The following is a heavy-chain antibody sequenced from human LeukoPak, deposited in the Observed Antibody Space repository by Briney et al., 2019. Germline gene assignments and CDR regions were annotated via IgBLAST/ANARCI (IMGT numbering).Heavy chain of an antibody. Sequence: SETLSLTCSVSGGSIRSYYWSWIRQPPGKGLEWIGHIYYSGSTDYKPSLKSRVTILVDTSKNQFSLNMDSVTAADTAMYYCARGRGGTYNPYFDSWGQGTLVTVSS. CDR2: IYYSGST. J-gene: IGHJ4*02. CDR3: ARGRGGTYNPYFDS. V-gene: IGHV4-59*01. CDR1: GGSIRSYY. D-gene: IGHD5-24*01.